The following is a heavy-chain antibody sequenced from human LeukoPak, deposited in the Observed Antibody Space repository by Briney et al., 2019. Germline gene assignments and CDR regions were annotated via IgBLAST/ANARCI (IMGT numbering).Heavy chain of an antibody. CDR3: ARVGSSSWYSSIYYYYGMDV. Sequence: GGSLRLSCTASGFTFGDYAMSWFRQAPGKGLEWVSVIYSGGSTYYADSVKGRFTISRDNSKNTLYLQMNSLRAEDTAVYYCARVGSSSWYSSIYYYYGMDVWGQGTTVTVSS. CDR1: GFTFGDYA. D-gene: IGHD6-13*01. V-gene: IGHV3-66*01. J-gene: IGHJ6*02. CDR2: IYSGGST.